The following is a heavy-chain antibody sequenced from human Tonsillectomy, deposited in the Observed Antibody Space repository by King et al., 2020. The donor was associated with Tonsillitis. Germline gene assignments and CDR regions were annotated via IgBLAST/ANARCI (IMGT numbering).Heavy chain of an antibody. J-gene: IGHJ4*02. D-gene: IGHD3-22*01. CDR2: ISYDGSNE. V-gene: IGHV3-30*03. CDR3: SRDPPHYYDTSGYYPDY. Sequence: QLVQSGGGVVQPGRSLRLSCAASGFTFSSYGMHWVRQAPGKGLEWVAVISYDGSNEYYADSLKGRFTISRDNSKNTLYLQMNSLRAEDTAVYYCSRDPPHYYDTSGYYPDYWGQGTLVTVSS. CDR1: GFTFSSYG.